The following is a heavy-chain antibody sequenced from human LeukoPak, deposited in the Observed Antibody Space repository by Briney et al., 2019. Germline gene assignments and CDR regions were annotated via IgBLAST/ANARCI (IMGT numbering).Heavy chain of an antibody. CDR2: IYYSGST. CDR1: GGSISGSSYC. Sequence: SETLSLTCTVSGGSISGSSYCWGWIRQPPGKGLEWIGSIYYSGSTYYKPSLKSRVTISLDTSKNHFYLKLSSVTAADTAVYYCARGSYDILTGYSTLGEYWGQGTLVTVSS. D-gene: IGHD3-9*01. J-gene: IGHJ4*02. V-gene: IGHV4-39*02. CDR3: ARGSYDILTGYSTLGEY.